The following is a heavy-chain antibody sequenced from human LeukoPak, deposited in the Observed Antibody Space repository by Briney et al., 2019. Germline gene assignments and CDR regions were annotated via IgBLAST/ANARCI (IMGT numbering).Heavy chain of an antibody. CDR2: IYYSGST. J-gene: IGHJ4*02. CDR3: ARGPGPLGFDY. Sequence: SETLSLTCTVSGVSISSYYWSWIRQPPGKGPEWIGYIYYSGSTNYNPSLKSRVTISVDTSKNQFSLKLSSVTAADTAVYYCARGPGPLGFDYWGQGTLVTVSS. D-gene: IGHD3-10*01. V-gene: IGHV4-59*01. CDR1: GVSISSYY.